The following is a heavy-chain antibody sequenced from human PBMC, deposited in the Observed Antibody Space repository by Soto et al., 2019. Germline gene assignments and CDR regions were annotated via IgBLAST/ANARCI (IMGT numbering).Heavy chain of an antibody. D-gene: IGHD6-19*01. CDR3: ARGVAGSGFDL. Sequence: SPTLSLTCAISGDSVSSNTAAWNWIRSSPSRGLEWLGRTYYRSNWRHDYAVSVKSRITVNPDTPKNHFSLQLNSVTPDDTAVYYCARGVAGSGFDLWGQGTLVTVSS. CDR1: GDSVSSNTAA. CDR2: TYYRSNWRH. V-gene: IGHV6-1*01. J-gene: IGHJ4*02.